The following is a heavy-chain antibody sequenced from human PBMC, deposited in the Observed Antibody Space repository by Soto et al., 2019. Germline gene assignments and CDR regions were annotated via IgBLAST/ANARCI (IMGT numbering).Heavy chain of an antibody. D-gene: IGHD6-6*01. Sequence: GGSLRLSCAASGFTFNSYAMSWVRQAPGKGLEWVSSVSGLGATTHRAGSVQGRFTISRDNSRNTLYLQMNSLRAEDTAVYYCAKLSQYSSSYYFTSWGQGTLVTVSS. CDR2: VSGLGATT. V-gene: IGHV3-23*01. CDR3: AKLSQYSSSYYFTS. J-gene: IGHJ4*02. CDR1: GFTFNSYA.